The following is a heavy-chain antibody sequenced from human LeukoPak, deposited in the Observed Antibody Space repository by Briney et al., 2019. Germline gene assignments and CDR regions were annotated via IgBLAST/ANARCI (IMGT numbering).Heavy chain of an antibody. Sequence: GGSLRLSCAASGFTFSSYAMHWVRQAPGKGLEWVAVISYDGSNKYYADSVKGRFTISRDNSKNTLYLQMNSLRAEDTAVYYCARGPRVVVAATANWGQGTLVAVSS. CDR3: ARGPRVVVAATAN. CDR1: GFTFSSYA. J-gene: IGHJ1*01. D-gene: IGHD2-15*01. CDR2: ISYDGSNK. V-gene: IGHV3-30-3*01.